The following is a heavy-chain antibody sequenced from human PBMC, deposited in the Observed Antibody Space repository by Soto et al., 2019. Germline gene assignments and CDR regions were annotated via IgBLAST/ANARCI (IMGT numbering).Heavy chain of an antibody. CDR1: GGSISSGGYY. Sequence: NPSETLSLTCTVSGGSISSGGYYWSWIRQHPGKGLEWIGYIYYSGSTYYNPSLKSRVTISVDTSKNQFSLKLSSVTAADTAVYYCARVLSGYDTYWFDPWGQGTLVTVSS. V-gene: IGHV4-31*03. D-gene: IGHD5-12*01. CDR3: ARVLSGYDTYWFDP. J-gene: IGHJ5*02. CDR2: IYYSGST.